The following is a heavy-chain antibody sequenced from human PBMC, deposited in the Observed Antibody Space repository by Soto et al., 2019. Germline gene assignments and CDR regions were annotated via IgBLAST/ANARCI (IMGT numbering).Heavy chain of an antibody. V-gene: IGHV4-59*01. Sequence: QVQLQESGPGLVKPSETLSLTCTVSGGSISSYFWSWIRQSPGKGLEWIGYIYYTGSTNYNPSLKGRITISVDTAKNQFSLRLSSVTAADTAIFYCARIHSIAARFFDYWGQGTLVTVSS. CDR1: GGSISSYF. CDR2: IYYTGST. CDR3: ARIHSIAARFFDY. J-gene: IGHJ4*02. D-gene: IGHD6-6*01.